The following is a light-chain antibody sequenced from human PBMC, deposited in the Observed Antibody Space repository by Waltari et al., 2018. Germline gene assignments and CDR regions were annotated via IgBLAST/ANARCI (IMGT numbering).Light chain of an antibody. CDR3: QQSYSTSWT. J-gene: IGKJ1*01. Sequence: DIQMTQSLSPLSASVGDRVTITCRASQSISSYLNWYQQKPGKAPKLLIYAASSLQSGVPSRFSGCGSGTDFTLTIRSLQPEDFATYYCQQSYSTSWTFGQGTKVEIK. CDR2: AAS. CDR1: QSISSY. V-gene: IGKV1-39*01.